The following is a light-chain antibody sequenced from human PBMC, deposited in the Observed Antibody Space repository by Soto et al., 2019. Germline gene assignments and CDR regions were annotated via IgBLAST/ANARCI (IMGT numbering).Light chain of an antibody. CDR2: DVS. Sequence: SVLTQPRSVSGSLGQPVTISCTGTSSDVGGYNYVSWYQQHPGKAPKVLIYDVSKRPSGVPDRFSGSQSGNTASLTISGLQAEDEADYYCCSYAGTYAYVFGTGTKVTVL. J-gene: IGLJ1*01. V-gene: IGLV2-11*01. CDR3: CSYAGTYAYV. CDR1: SSDVGGYNY.